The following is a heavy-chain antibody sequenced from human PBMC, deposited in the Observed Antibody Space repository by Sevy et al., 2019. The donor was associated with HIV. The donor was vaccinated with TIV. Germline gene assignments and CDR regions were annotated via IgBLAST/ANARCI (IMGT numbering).Heavy chain of an antibody. CDR2: ISSSGSTT. D-gene: IGHD5-12*01. CDR3: AKIGAYSGYASFDAFDM. J-gene: IGHJ3*02. CDR1: GFTFSGYY. V-gene: IGHV3-11*01. Sequence: GGSLRLSCAASGFTFSGYYMSWIRQAPGKGLEWVSYISSSGSTTYYTDSVKGRFTVSRDNSKNTLYLQMNSLRAEDTAIYYCAKIGAYSGYASFDAFDMWGQGTMVTVSS.